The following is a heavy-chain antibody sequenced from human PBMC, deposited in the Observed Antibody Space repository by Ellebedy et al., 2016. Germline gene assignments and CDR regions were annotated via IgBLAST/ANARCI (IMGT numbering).Heavy chain of an antibody. V-gene: IGHV5-51*01. CDR1: GYSFTSYW. J-gene: IGHJ4*02. Sequence: GESLKISCKGSGYSFTSYWIGWVRQMPGKGLEWMGIIYPGDSDTRYSPSFQGQVPISADKSISTAYLQWSSLKASATAMYYCARQVEYYDSSGYYKTFDYWGQGTLVTVSS. CDR3: ARQVEYYDSSGYYKTFDY. CDR2: IYPGDSDT. D-gene: IGHD3-22*01.